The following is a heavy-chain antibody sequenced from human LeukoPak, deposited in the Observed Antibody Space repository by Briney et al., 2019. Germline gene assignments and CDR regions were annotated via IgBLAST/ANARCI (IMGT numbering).Heavy chain of an antibody. CDR3: ARRGDGYTFDY. CDR1: GGSISSYY. Sequence: SETLSLTCTVSGGSISSYYWSWIRQPPGKGLEWIGYIYYSGSTNYNPSLKSRVTISVDTSKNQFSLKLSSVTAADTAVYYCARRGDGYTFDYWGQGTLVTVSS. CDR2: IYYSGST. V-gene: IGHV4-59*01. D-gene: IGHD5-24*01. J-gene: IGHJ4*02.